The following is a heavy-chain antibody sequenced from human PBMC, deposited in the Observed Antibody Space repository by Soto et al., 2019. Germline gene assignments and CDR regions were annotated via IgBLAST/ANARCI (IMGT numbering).Heavy chain of an antibody. Sequence: SETLSLTCTVSGGSVSSGSYYWSWIRQPPGKGLEWIGYIYYSGSTNYNPSLKSRVTISVDTSKNQFSLKLSSVTAADTAVYYCARDRGGGDRRLYYFDYWGQGTLVTVSS. CDR3: ARDRGGGDRRLYYFDY. D-gene: IGHD2-21*02. CDR1: GGSVSSGSYY. V-gene: IGHV4-61*01. CDR2: IYYSGST. J-gene: IGHJ4*02.